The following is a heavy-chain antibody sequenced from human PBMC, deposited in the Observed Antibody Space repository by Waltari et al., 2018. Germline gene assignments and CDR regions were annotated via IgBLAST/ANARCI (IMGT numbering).Heavy chain of an antibody. V-gene: IGHV1-69-2*01. Sequence: EVQLVQSGAEVKKPGATVKISCKVSGYTFTDYYMHWVQQAPGKGLEWMGLVDPEDGETIYAEKFQGRVTITADTSTDTAYMELSSLRAEDTAVYYCAKGGYCSGGSCYSAIEGAFDIWGQGTMVTVSS. J-gene: IGHJ3*02. D-gene: IGHD2-15*01. CDR1: GYTFTDYY. CDR2: VDPEDGET. CDR3: AKGGYCSGGSCYSAIEGAFDI.